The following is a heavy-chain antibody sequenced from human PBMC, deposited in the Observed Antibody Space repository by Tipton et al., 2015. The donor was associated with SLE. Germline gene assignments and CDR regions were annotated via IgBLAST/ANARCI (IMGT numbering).Heavy chain of an antibody. D-gene: IGHD1-1*01. V-gene: IGHV1-18*01. CDR1: GGTFSNYA. J-gene: IGHJ6*02. Sequence: QSGPEVKKPGSSVKVSCKASGGTFSNYAINWVRQAPGQGLEWMGWISAYTGDTNYALKLQGRVTMTTDTSTTTAYMELRNLRSDDTSVYSCERDYRDGLNWYVSYSGLDVWSHGTAVTVS. CDR3: ERDYRDGLNWYVSYSGLDV. CDR2: ISAYTGDT.